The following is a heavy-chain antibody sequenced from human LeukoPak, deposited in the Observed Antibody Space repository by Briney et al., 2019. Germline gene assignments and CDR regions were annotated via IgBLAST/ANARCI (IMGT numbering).Heavy chain of an antibody. CDR2: INHSGST. V-gene: IGHV4-34*01. Sequence: SETLSLTCAVYGGSFSGYYWSWIRQPPGKGLEWIGEINHSGSTNYNPSLKSRVTISVDTSKNQFSLKLSSVTAADTAVYYCARLGYCSSTSCYTREEYHYYYYMDVWGKGTTVTVSS. D-gene: IGHD2-2*02. CDR1: GGSFSGYY. J-gene: IGHJ6*03. CDR3: ARLGYCSSTSCYTREEYHYYYYMDV.